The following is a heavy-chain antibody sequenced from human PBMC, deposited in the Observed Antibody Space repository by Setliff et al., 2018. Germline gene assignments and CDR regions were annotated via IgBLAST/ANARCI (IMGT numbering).Heavy chain of an antibody. CDR3: VRPGGTTVVARHFDY. Sequence: SETLSLTCTVSGDSISRSTYYWGWIRQAPGSGLEWIGSISYSGTPYYNASVESRVTISIDTSRNQFSLELRSVTVADTATYYCVRPGGTTVVARHFDYWGSGILVTVSS. V-gene: IGHV4-39*01. CDR2: ISYSGTP. CDR1: GDSISRSTYY. D-gene: IGHD2-15*01. J-gene: IGHJ4*01.